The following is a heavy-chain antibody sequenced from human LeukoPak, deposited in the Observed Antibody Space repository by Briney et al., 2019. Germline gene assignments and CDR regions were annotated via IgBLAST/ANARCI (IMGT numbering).Heavy chain of an antibody. CDR1: GGSISSGDYY. CDR3: ARGSSWHPDY. Sequence: SQTLSLTCTVSGGSISSGDYYWSWIRQPPGKGLEWIGYIYYSGSTYYKPSLKSRVTISVGTSKTQFSLKLRSVTAADTAVYYCARGSSWHPDYWGQGTLVTVSS. J-gene: IGHJ4*02. D-gene: IGHD6-13*01. CDR2: IYYSGST. V-gene: IGHV4-30-4*01.